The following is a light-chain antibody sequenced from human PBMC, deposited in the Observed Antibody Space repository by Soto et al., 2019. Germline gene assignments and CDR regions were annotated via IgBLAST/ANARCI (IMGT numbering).Light chain of an antibody. Sequence: QSALTQPRSVSGSPGQSVAISCTGTSSDVGGYNYVSLYQQHPGRAPKLMIYDVSERPSGVPDRFSGSKSGYTASLTISGLQAEDEADYYCCSFAGNNMVIFGGGTKVTVL. V-gene: IGLV2-11*01. CDR1: SSDVGGYNY. J-gene: IGLJ2*01. CDR3: CSFAGNNMVI. CDR2: DVS.